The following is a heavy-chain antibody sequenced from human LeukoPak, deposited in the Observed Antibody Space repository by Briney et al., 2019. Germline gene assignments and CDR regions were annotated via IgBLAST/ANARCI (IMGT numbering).Heavy chain of an antibody. CDR3: ARDGPYCSSTSCPSQLYYYYYGVDV. CDR2: ISSSGSTI. D-gene: IGHD2-2*01. V-gene: IGHV3-48*03. CDR1: GFTFSSYE. J-gene: IGHJ6*02. Sequence: PGGSLRLSCAASGFTFSSYEMNWVRQVPGKGLEWVSYISSSGSTIYYADSVKGRLTISRDNAKNSLYLQMNSLRAEDTAVYYCARDGPYCSSTSCPSQLYYYYYGVDVWGQGTTVTVSS.